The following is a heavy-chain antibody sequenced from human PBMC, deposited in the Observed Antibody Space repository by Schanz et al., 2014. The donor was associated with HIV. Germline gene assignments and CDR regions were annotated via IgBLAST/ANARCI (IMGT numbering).Heavy chain of an antibody. Sequence: HVQLVESGGGVVQPGGSLRLSCAASGFTFSTNDMHWVRQLPGKGLEWVAVISHNGNNDYYAESVKGRFTISRDNSKNTLDLQMNNLKPEDTAVYYCAKDRNHYDSRYRGKGNYYYYYGMDVWGQGTTVTVSS. J-gene: IGHJ6*02. V-gene: IGHV3-30*18. CDR3: AKDRNHYDSRYRGKGNYYYYYGMDV. CDR2: ISHNGNND. D-gene: IGHD3-22*01. CDR1: GFTFSTND.